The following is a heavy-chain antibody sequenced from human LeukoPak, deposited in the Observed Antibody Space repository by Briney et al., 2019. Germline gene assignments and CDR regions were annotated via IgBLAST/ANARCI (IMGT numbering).Heavy chain of an antibody. Sequence: GGSLRLSCAASGFTVGPNYMNWVRQAPGKGLEWVSVINSGGSTYYADSVKGRFTVSRDNSKNAVYLRMNSLRAEDTAVYYCARGGELSSFNHWGQGTLVTVSS. CDR2: INSGGST. J-gene: IGHJ4*02. CDR1: GFTVGPNY. CDR3: ARGGELSSFNH. V-gene: IGHV3-66*01. D-gene: IGHD3-16*02.